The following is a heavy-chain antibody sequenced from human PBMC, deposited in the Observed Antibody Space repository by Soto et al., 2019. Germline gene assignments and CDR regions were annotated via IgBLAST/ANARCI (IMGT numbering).Heavy chain of an antibody. CDR3: ARGGRSYSSSSRWFDP. V-gene: IGHV4-34*01. CDR2: INHSGST. CDR1: GGYFSGYY. Sequence: SETLSLPCAVYGGYFSGYYWSRISKTPEKGLEWIGEINHSGSTNYNPSLKSRVTISVDTSKNQFSLKLSSVTAADTAVYYCARGGRSYSSSSRWFDPWGQGTLVTVSS. D-gene: IGHD6-6*01. J-gene: IGHJ5*02.